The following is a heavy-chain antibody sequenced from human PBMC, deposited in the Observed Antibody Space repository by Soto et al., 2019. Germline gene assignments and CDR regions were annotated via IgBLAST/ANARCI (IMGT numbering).Heavy chain of an antibody. CDR2: IYHSGST. CDR1: GYSISSGYY. Sequence: SETLSLTCAVSGYSISSGYYWGWIRQPPGKGLEWIGSIYHSGSTYYNPSLKSRVTISVDTSKNQFSLKLSSVTAADTAVYYCARDPGGRLNTGNWFDHWGQGTLVTVSS. CDR3: ARDPGGRLNTGNWFDH. D-gene: IGHD4-17*01. V-gene: IGHV4-38-2*02. J-gene: IGHJ5*02.